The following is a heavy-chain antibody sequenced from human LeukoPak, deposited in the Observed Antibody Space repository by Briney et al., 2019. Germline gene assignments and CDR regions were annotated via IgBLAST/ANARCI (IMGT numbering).Heavy chain of an antibody. V-gene: IGHV3-30*03. D-gene: IGHD3-10*01. J-gene: IGHJ3*02. Sequence: GGSLRLSCAASGITFWSYAMYWARQIPGNSLEWVAVISNDGSKTSYGDSVKGRFTISRDNSKDTLYLQMNSLRPEDTAVYYCAREFGGFDIWGQGTVVTVSS. CDR1: GITFWSYA. CDR3: AREFGGFDI. CDR2: ISNDGSKT.